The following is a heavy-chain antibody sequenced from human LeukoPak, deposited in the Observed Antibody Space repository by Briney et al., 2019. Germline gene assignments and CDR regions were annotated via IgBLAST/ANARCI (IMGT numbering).Heavy chain of an antibody. J-gene: IGHJ4*02. V-gene: IGHV3-43*01. CDR1: GFTFDDYT. CDR3: AKDIARRIAVAEGFDY. CDR2: ISWDGGST. D-gene: IGHD6-19*01. Sequence: GGSLRLSCAASGFTFDDYTMHWVRQAPGKGLEWVSLISWDGGSTYYADSVKGRFTISRDNSKNSLYLQMNSLRTEDTALYYCAKDIARRIAVAEGFDYWGQGTLVTVSS.